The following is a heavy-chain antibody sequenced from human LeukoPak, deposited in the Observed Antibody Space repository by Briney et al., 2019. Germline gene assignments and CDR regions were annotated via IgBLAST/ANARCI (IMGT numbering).Heavy chain of an antibody. CDR2: ISYDGSNK. CDR3: ARDYCSSTSCYRRYYYYYMDV. D-gene: IGHD2-2*01. J-gene: IGHJ6*03. Sequence: GGSLRLSCAASGFTFSSYAMHWVRQAPGKGLEWVAVISYDGSNKYYADSVKGRFTISRDNSKNTLYLQMNSLRAEDTAVYYCARDYCSSTSCYRRYYYYYMDVWGKGTTVTVSS. V-gene: IGHV3-30-3*01. CDR1: GFTFSSYA.